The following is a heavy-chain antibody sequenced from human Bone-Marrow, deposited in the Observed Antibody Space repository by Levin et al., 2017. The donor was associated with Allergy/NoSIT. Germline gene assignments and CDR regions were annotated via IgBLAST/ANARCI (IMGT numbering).Heavy chain of an antibody. V-gene: IGHV3-23*01. D-gene: IGHD3-3*01. J-gene: IGHJ5*02. Sequence: GGSLRLSCAASASTFSSYAMSWVRRAPGKGLEWISAISAGSGDRTYYADSVKGRFTISRDNSKNTLYLQMSSLRAEDTAVYYGASPGFWSDYRLYITQWFDPWGQGTLVTVSS. CDR2: ISAGSGDRT. CDR1: ASTFSSYA. CDR3: ASPGFWSDYRLYITQWFDP.